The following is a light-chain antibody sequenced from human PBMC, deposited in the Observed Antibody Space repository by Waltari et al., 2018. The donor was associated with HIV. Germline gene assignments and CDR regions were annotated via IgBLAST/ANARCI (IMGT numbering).Light chain of an antibody. J-gene: IGLJ2*01. V-gene: IGLV1-44*01. Sequence: QPVLPQPPSASGTPGQGVTISCSGARSNIGTNTVHWYRQLPGTAPQLLIYSNNVRPSGVPDRFSGSKSGTSASLAISGLQSEDEADYYCAAWDDSLNGVLFGGGTKLTVL. CDR1: RSNIGTNT. CDR3: AAWDDSLNGVL. CDR2: SNN.